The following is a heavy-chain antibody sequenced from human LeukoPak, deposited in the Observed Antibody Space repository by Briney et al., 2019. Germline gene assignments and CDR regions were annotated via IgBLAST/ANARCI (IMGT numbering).Heavy chain of an antibody. CDR1: GFTFSSYA. Sequence: PGGSLRLSCAASGFTFSSYAMSWVRQAPGKGLEWVSAISGSGGSTYYADSVKGRFTISRDNSKNTLYLQINSLRAEDTAVYYCAKDSSRGYDYVWGSYRYTSYYFDYWGQGTLVTVSS. V-gene: IGHV3-23*01. CDR2: ISGSGGST. J-gene: IGHJ4*02. D-gene: IGHD3-16*02. CDR3: AKDSSRGYDYVWGSYRYTSYYFDY.